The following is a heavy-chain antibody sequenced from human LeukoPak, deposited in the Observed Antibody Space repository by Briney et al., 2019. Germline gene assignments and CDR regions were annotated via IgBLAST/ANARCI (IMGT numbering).Heavy chain of an antibody. CDR3: ARDSSGLSQDFDY. V-gene: IGHV3-30*03. CDR1: GFTFSRYD. CDR2: ISYDGSNK. J-gene: IGHJ4*02. Sequence: PGGTLRLSCAASGFTFSRYDMHWVRQAPGKGLEWVAGISYDGSNKYYADSVKGRFTISRDNSKNTLYLQMNSLRAEDTAVYYCARDSSGLSQDFDYWGQGTLVTVSS. D-gene: IGHD6-19*01.